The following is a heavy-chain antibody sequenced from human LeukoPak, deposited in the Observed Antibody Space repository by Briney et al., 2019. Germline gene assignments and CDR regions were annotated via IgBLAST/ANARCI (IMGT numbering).Heavy chain of an antibody. Sequence: PSETLSLTCTVSGGSISSGGYYWSWIRQHPGKGLEWIGYIYYSGSTYYNPSLKSRVTISVDTSKNQFSLKLSSATAADTAVYYCATGDPGIYYGTDVWGQGTTVTVSS. D-gene: IGHD4-17*01. J-gene: IGHJ6*02. CDR2: IYYSGST. CDR1: GGSISSGGYY. CDR3: ATGDPGIYYGTDV. V-gene: IGHV4-31*03.